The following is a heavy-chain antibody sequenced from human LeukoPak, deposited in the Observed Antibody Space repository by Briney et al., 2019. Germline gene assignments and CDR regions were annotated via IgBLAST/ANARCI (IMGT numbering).Heavy chain of an antibody. V-gene: IGHV3-48*01. CDR1: GFTFSSYS. J-gene: IGHJ4*02. Sequence: GGSLRLSCTASGFTFSSYSMNWLRPAPGKGLEWVSYISSGSSGIYYPDSVKGRFTISRDNAKNSLYLQMSSLRAEDTAVYFCARGVYGSGYYSFDYWGQGTLVTVSS. CDR2: ISSGSSGI. CDR3: ARGVYGSGYYSFDY. D-gene: IGHD3-10*01.